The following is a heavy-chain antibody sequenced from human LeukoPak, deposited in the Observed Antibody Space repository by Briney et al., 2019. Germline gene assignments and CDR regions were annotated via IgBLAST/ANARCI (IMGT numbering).Heavy chain of an antibody. CDR1: GGTFSSYA. CDR3: ARGVVGAFGSYYHYGMDV. D-gene: IGHD1-26*01. Sequence: SVTVSCKASGGTFSSYAISWVRQAPGQGLEWMGRIIPILGIANYAQKFQGRVTITADKSTSTAYMELSSLRSEDTAVYYCARGVVGAFGSYYHYGMDVWGQGTTVTVSS. J-gene: IGHJ6*02. CDR2: IIPILGIA. V-gene: IGHV1-69*04.